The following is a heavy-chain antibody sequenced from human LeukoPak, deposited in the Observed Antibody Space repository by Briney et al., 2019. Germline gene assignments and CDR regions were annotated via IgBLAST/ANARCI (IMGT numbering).Heavy chain of an antibody. J-gene: IGHJ3*02. Sequence: PGGSLRLSCAASGFTFSDYYMSWIRQAPGKGLEWVSYISSSGSTIYYADSVKGRFTISRDNAKNSLYLQMNSLRAEDTAVYYCARGKRSSGWYRPFDVFDIWGQGTMVTVSS. CDR2: ISSSGSTI. D-gene: IGHD6-19*01. CDR1: GFTFSDYY. CDR3: ARGKRSSGWYRPFDVFDI. V-gene: IGHV3-11*01.